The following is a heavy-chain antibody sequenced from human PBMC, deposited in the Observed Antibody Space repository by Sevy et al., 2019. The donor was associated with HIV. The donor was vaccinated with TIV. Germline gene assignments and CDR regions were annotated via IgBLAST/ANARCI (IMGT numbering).Heavy chain of an antibody. CDR3: ASDQAVAGNVDY. J-gene: IGHJ4*02. CDR2: TIPIFGTA. CDR1: GGTFSSYA. Sequence: ASVKVSCKASGGTFSSYAISWVRQAPGQGLEWMGGTIPIFGTANYAQKFQGRVTITADESTGTAYMELSSLRSEDTAVYYCASDQAVAGNVDYLGQGTLVTVSS. V-gene: IGHV1-69*13. D-gene: IGHD6-19*01.